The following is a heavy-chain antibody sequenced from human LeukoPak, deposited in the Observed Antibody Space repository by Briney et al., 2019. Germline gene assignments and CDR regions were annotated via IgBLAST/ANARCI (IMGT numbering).Heavy chain of an antibody. D-gene: IGHD2-21*01. Sequence: PSETLSLTCTVSGGSISSYYWSWIRQPPGKGLEWIGYIYTSGSTNYNPSLKSRVTISIDTSKNQFSLKLSSVTAADTAFYYCARDAGGDFDYWGQGTLVTVSS. V-gene: IGHV4-4*09. CDR1: GGSISSYY. CDR3: ARDAGGDFDY. CDR2: IYTSGST. J-gene: IGHJ4*02.